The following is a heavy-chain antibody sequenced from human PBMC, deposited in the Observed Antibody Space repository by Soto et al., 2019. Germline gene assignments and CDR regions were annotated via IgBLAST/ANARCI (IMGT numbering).Heavy chain of an antibody. CDR1: GFTFSSYA. D-gene: IGHD1-26*01. J-gene: IGHJ1*01. CDR2: ISGSGGST. V-gene: IGHV3-23*01. CDR3: AKGAPSIVGATTYFQH. Sequence: GGSLRLSWAASGFTFSSYAMSWVRQAPGKGLEWVSAISGSGGSTYYADSVKGRFTISRDNSKNTLYLQMNSLRAEDTAVYYCAKGAPSIVGATTYFQHWGQGTLVTVSS.